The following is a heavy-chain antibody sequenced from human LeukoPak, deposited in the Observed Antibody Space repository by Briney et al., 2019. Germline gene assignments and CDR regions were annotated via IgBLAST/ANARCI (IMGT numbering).Heavy chain of an antibody. CDR1: GFTFSRYW. CDR2: INPDGSTT. V-gene: IGHV3-74*01. Sequence: GESMRLSCAASGFTFSRYWIHWVRQAPGKGLEWVSRINPDGSTTTYADSVKGRFTISRDNAKNTVYLQMNSLRAEDTAVYYCARVLSGSWDWFDPWGQGTLVTVSS. CDR3: ARVLSGSWDWFDP. D-gene: IGHD3-22*01. J-gene: IGHJ5*02.